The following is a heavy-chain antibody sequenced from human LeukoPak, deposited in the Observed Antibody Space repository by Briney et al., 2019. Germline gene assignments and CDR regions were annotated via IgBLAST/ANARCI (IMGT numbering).Heavy chain of an antibody. CDR1: GGSFSGYY. V-gene: IGHV4-34*01. D-gene: IGHD6-6*01. Sequence: KPSETLSLTCAVYGGSFSGYYWSWIRQPPGKGLEWIGEINHSGSTNYNPSLKSRVTISVDTSKNQFSLKLSSVTAAHTAVYYCARGAVEYSSSPFDYWGQGTLVTVSS. CDR3: ARGAVEYSSSPFDY. CDR2: INHSGST. J-gene: IGHJ4*02.